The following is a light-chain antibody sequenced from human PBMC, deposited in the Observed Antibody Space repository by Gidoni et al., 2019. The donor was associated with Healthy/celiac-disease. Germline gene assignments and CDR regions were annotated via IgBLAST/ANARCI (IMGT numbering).Light chain of an antibody. CDR2: AAS. CDR1: QSISSY. CDR3: QQSNSTPET. Sequence: DLQLTQSPSSLSASVGDRVTITCRASQSISSYLNWYQQKPGKAPKLLIYAASSLQSGVPSRFSGSGSGTDFTLTISSLQPEDFATYYCQQSNSTPETFXGXTKVEIK. J-gene: IGKJ4*01. V-gene: IGKV1-39*01.